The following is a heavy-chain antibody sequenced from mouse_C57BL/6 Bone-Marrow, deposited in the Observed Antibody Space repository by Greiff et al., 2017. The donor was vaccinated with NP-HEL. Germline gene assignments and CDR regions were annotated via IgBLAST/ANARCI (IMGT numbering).Heavy chain of an antibody. D-gene: IGHD2-4*01. J-gene: IGHJ4*01. V-gene: IGHV14-4*01. CDR3: TTDDYDSYYYAMDY. CDR2: IDPENGDT. Sequence: VQLKQSGAELVRPGASVKLSCTASGFNIKDDYMHWVKQRPEQGLEWIGWIDPENGDTEYASKFQGKATITADTSSNTAYLQLSSLTSEDTAVYYCTTDDYDSYYYAMDYWGQGTSVTVSS. CDR1: GFNIKDDY.